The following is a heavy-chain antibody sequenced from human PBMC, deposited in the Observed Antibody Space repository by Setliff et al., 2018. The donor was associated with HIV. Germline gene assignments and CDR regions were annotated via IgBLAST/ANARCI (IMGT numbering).Heavy chain of an antibody. J-gene: IGHJ3*02. D-gene: IGHD6-19*01. Sequence: SETLSLTCAVYGGSFSAYYWSWIRQPPGKGLEWIGEVNHGGSFNYNPSLKTRVTISVDTSKNQFSLKLTSVTATDTAIYYCSREERGWTNRGAFDIWGQGTMGTVSS. V-gene: IGHV4-34*01. CDR2: VNHGGSF. CDR1: GGSFSAYY. CDR3: SREERGWTNRGAFDI.